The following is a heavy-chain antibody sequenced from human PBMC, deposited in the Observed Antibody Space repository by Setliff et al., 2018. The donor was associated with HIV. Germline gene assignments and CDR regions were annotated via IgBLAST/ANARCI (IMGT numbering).Heavy chain of an antibody. CDR3: ARGPPPDFDF. CDR2: IYHTGST. CDR1: GGSINSTSYY. V-gene: IGHV4-39*01. Sequence: SETLSLTCTVSGGSINSTSYYWGWIRQPPGNGLEWIGSIYHTGSTYYKPSLKSRVTISVDTSKNQFSLKLSSVTAADTAFYYCARGPPPDFDFWGQGALVTVSS. J-gene: IGHJ4*02.